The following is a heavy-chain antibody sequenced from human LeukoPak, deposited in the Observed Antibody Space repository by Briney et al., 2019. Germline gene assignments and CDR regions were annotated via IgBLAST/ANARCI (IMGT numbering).Heavy chain of an antibody. D-gene: IGHD3-10*01. V-gene: IGHV1-69*13. CDR1: GGTFNNYA. J-gene: IGHJ6*03. CDR3: ARALRGGRYYYYMDV. Sequence: SVKVSCKASGGTFNNYAINWVRQAPGQGLEWMGGIIPIFGTANYAQKFQDRVTITADESTSTAYMELSSLRSEDTAVYYCARALRGGRYYYYMDVWGKGTTVTISS. CDR2: IIPIFGTA.